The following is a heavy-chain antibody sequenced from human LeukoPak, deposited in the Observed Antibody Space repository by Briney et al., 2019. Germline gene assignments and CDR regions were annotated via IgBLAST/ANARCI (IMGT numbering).Heavy chain of an antibody. CDR1: GGTFSSYA. D-gene: IGHD2-21*02. Sequence: ASVKVSCKASGGTFSSYAISWVRQAPGQGLEWMGWISAYNGNTSYAQKLQGRVTMTTDTSTSTAYMELRSLRSDDTAVYYCARAYCGGDCYSRNDYWGQGTLVTVSS. CDR3: ARAYCGGDCYSRNDY. J-gene: IGHJ4*02. V-gene: IGHV1-18*01. CDR2: ISAYNGNT.